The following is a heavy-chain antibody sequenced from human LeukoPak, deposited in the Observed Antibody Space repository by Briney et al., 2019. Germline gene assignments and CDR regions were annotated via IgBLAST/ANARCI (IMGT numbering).Heavy chain of an antibody. V-gene: IGHV3-7*01. CDR3: AREYYDFWSGPSPLFDY. J-gene: IGHJ4*02. D-gene: IGHD3-3*01. Sequence: GGSLRLSCAASGFTFSSYWMSWVRQAPGEGLEWVANIKQDGSEKYYVDSVKGRFTISRDNAKNSLYLQMNSLRAEDTAVYYCAREYYDFWSGPSPLFDYWGQGTLVTVSS. CDR2: IKQDGSEK. CDR1: GFTFSSYW.